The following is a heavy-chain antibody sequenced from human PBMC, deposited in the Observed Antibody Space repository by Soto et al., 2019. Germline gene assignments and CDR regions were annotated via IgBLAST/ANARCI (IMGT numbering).Heavy chain of an antibody. CDR3: ARVGGYGDYTLDY. J-gene: IGHJ4*02. V-gene: IGHV1-3*01. D-gene: IGHD4-17*01. CDR2: INAGNGNT. Sequence: VASVKVSCKASGYTFTSYATHWVRQAPGQRLEWMGWINAGNGNTKYSQKFQGRVTITRDTSASTAYMELSSLRSEDTAVYYCARVGGYGDYTLDYWGQGTLVTVSS. CDR1: GYTFTSYA.